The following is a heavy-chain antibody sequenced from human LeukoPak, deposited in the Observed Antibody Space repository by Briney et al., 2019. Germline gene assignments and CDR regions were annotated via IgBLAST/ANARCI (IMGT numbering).Heavy chain of an antibody. V-gene: IGHV4-34*01. J-gene: IGHJ4*02. Sequence: SETLSLTCAVYGGSFSGYHWSWIRQPPGKGLEWIGEINHSGSTNYNPSLKSRVTISVDTSKNQFSLKLSSVTAADTAVYYCAKRRGYCSSTSCQYYFDYWGQGTLVTVSS. CDR3: AKRRGYCSSTSCQYYFDY. CDR1: GGSFSGYH. D-gene: IGHD2-2*01. CDR2: INHSGST.